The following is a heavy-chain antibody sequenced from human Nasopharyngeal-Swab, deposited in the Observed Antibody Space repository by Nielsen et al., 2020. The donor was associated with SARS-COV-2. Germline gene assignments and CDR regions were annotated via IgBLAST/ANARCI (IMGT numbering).Heavy chain of an antibody. CDR2: IDHNGIT. Sequence: SETLSLTCAVSGESFTDYYWGWIRQPPGKGLEWIGEIDHNGITNYSPSLKSRVTISLDTSKNQFFLNLTSVTAADTAMYFCATRGRWGQGTLVTVSS. CDR1: GESFTDYY. CDR3: ATRGR. D-gene: IGHD3-10*01. V-gene: IGHV4-34*01. J-gene: IGHJ1*01.